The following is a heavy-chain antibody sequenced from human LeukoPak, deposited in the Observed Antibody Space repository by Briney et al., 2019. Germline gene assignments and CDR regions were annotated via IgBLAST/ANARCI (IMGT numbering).Heavy chain of an antibody. V-gene: IGHV1-46*01. CDR1: GYTFTSYY. CDR2: IYPSGGST. D-gene: IGHD2-15*01. J-gene: IGHJ3*02. Sequence: ASVKVSCKASGYTFTSYYMHWVRQAPGQGLEWMGLIYPSGGSTRYAQKFQGRVTMTRDTSTSTVYMALSSLRSEDTAVYYCARSPPRDSDAFDIRGQGTMVTVSS. CDR3: ARSPPRDSDAFDI.